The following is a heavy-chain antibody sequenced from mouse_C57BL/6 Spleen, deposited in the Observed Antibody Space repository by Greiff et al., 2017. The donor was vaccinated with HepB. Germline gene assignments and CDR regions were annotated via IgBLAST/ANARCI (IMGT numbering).Heavy chain of an antibody. CDR1: GYTFTSYW. CDR3: ASLNDYDEAY. CDR2: INPSSGYT. J-gene: IGHJ3*01. D-gene: IGHD2-4*01. V-gene: IGHV1-7*01. Sequence: QVQLQQSGAELAKPGASVKLSCKASGYTFTSYWMHWVKQRPGQGLEWIGYINPSSGYTKYNQKFKDKATLTADKSSGTAYMQLSSLTYEDSAVCYCASLNDYDEAYWGQGTLVTVSA.